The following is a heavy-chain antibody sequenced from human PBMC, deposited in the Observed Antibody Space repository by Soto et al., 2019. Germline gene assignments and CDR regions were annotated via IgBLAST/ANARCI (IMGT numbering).Heavy chain of an antibody. V-gene: IGHV4-30-2*01. CDR2: IYHSGST. Sequence: SETLSLTCAVSGGSISSGGYSWSWIRQPPGKGREWIGYIYHSGSTYYNPSLKSRVTISVDRSKNQFSLKLSSVTAADTAVYYCARSLSYYYDSSGYYYANWFDPWGQGTLVTVSS. D-gene: IGHD3-22*01. CDR3: ARSLSYYYDSSGYYYANWFDP. J-gene: IGHJ5*02. CDR1: GGSISSGGYS.